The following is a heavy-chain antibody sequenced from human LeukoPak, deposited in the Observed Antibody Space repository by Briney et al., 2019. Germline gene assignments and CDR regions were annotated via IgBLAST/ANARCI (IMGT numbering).Heavy chain of an antibody. CDR2: ISDSGGRT. CDR3: AKRGVVIRVILVGFDKEAYYFDS. V-gene: IGHV3-23*01. J-gene: IGHJ4*02. D-gene: IGHD3-22*01. Sequence: GGSLSLSCALSGLTLSTYGMSWARHPPGEGLEWVAGISDSGGRTNYADSVKGRFTISRDKHKNTLIQQMNSLRPEDTAVYFCAKRGVVIRVILVGFDKEAYYFDSWGQGALVTVSS. CDR1: GLTLSTYG.